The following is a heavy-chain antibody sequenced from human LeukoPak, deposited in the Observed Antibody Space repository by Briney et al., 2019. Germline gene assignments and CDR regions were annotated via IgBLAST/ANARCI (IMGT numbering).Heavy chain of an antibody. J-gene: IGHJ4*02. V-gene: IGHV3-48*01. CDR1: GFTFSSYS. Sequence: PGGSLRLSCAASGFTFSSYSMNWVRQAPGKGLEWVSYISSSSSTIYYADSVKGRFTISRDNAKNSLYLQMNSLRAEDTAVYYCAKESGENRLYYFDYWGQGTLVTVSS. CDR3: AKESGENRLYYFDY. D-gene: IGHD1-14*01. CDR2: ISSSSSTI.